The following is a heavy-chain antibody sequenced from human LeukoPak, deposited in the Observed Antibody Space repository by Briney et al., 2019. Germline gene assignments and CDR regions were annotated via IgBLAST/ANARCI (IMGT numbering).Heavy chain of an antibody. D-gene: IGHD3-10*01. CDR3: ARDRGMRRYFDY. CDR1: GGSISSGSYY. V-gene: IGHV4-61*02. CDR2: IYTSGST. Sequence: SQTLSLTCTVSGGSISSGSYYRSWIRQPAGKGLEWIGRIYTSGSTNYNPSLKSRVTISVDTSKNQFSLKLSSVTAADTAVYYCARDRGMRRYFDYWGQGTLVTVSS. J-gene: IGHJ4*02.